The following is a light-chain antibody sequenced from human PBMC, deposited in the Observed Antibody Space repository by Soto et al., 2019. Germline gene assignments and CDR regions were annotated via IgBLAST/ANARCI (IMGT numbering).Light chain of an antibody. Sequence: DMQMTQSPSTLSASVGDRVTITCRASRTINTWLAWYQQKPGKAPKLLIYDASSLESGVPSRFSGSGSGTEFTLTISSLQPDDFTTYYCHQYNGYFGGGTKVEIK. CDR2: DAS. CDR3: HQYNGY. CDR1: RTINTW. V-gene: IGKV1-5*01. J-gene: IGKJ4*01.